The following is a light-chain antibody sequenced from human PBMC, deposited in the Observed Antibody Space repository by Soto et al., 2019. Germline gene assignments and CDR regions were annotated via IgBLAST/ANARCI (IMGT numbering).Light chain of an antibody. Sequence: DIQMPQSPSTLSGSVGDRVTITCRASQTISSWLAWYQQKPGKAPKLLIYKASTLKSGVPSRFSGSGSGTEFTLTISSLQHDDFATYYCQHYNSYSEAFGQGTKVDIK. CDR2: KAS. J-gene: IGKJ1*01. V-gene: IGKV1-5*03. CDR3: QHYNSYSEA. CDR1: QTISSW.